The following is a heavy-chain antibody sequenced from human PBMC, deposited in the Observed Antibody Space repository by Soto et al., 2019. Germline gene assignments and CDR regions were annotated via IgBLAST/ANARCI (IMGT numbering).Heavy chain of an antibody. CDR2: INHSGST. CDR1: GGSFSGYY. D-gene: IGHD4-17*01. Sequence: PSETLSLTCAVHGGSFSGYYWSWIRQPPGKGLEWIGEINHSGSTNYNPSLKSRVTISVDTSKNQFSLKLSSVTAADTAVYYCARLLSDYGDYDDYWGQGTLVTASS. J-gene: IGHJ4*02. CDR3: ARLLSDYGDYDDY. V-gene: IGHV4-34*01.